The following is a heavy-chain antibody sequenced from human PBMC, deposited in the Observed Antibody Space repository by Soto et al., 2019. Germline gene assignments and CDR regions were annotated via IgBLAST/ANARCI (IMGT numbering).Heavy chain of an antibody. J-gene: IGHJ4*02. V-gene: IGHV4-39*01. Sequence: SETLSLTCTVSGGSISSSNYYWGWIRQPPGKGLEWIGNMYYSGSTHYNPSLKSRVTISVDTSKNQFSLKLSSVTAADTAVYYCARYYDIFDYWGQGTLVTVSS. CDR3: ARYYDIFDY. CDR1: GGSISSSNYY. CDR2: MYYSGST. D-gene: IGHD3-9*01.